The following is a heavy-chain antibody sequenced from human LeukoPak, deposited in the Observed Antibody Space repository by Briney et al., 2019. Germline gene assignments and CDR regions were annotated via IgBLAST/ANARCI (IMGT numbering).Heavy chain of an antibody. J-gene: IGHJ4*02. D-gene: IGHD6-13*01. CDR2: ISGSGDST. V-gene: IGHV3-23*01. CDR1: GLTFSSFA. Sequence: PGGSLRLSCAVSGLTFSSFAMSWVRQAPGKGLDWVSAISGSGDSTYYADSVKGRFTISRDNSKSTLFLQMNSLRAEDTAVYYCAKDRDYRSSWYTADYWGQGTLVTVSS. CDR3: AKDRDYRSSWYTADY.